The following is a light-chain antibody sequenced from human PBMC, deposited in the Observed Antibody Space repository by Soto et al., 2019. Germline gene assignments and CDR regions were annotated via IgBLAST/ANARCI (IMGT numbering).Light chain of an antibody. CDR2: RDS. CDR1: GPNIGISS. CDR3: AVWDDSSTVRSWV. V-gene: IGLV1-47*02. J-gene: IGLJ3*02. Sequence: QSVLTQPPSASGTPGQSVTISCSGSGPNIGISSVYWFQQVSGAAPKLVIYRDSRRPAGVPDRISGSKSGTSASLAISGLRSEDEADYYCAVWDDSSTVRSWVFGRGTKVTVL.